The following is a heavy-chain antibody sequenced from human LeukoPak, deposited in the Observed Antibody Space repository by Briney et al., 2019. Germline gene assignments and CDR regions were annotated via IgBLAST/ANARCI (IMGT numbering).Heavy chain of an antibody. J-gene: IGHJ4*02. D-gene: IGHD4-17*01. CDR2: IDPSDSYT. Sequence: GESLKISCKGSGYSFTSYWISWVRQMPGKGLEWMGRIDPSDSYTNFSPSFQGHVTISADKSISTAYLQWSSLKASDTAMYYCARLDYGDDFDYWAREPWSPSPQ. CDR1: GYSFTSYW. CDR3: ARLDYGDDFDY. V-gene: IGHV5-10-1*01.